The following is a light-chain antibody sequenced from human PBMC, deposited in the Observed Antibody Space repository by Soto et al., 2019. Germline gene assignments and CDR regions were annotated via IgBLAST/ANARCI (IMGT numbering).Light chain of an antibody. CDR2: DVR. CDR1: SSDVGGFNY. Sequence: QSALTQPASVSGSPGQWITISCTGSSSDVGGFNYVSWYQQHPGKAPRLMIYDVRDRASGVPNRFSGSKSGNTASLTISGLQAEDEAHYYCSSYTTVNSLLFGGGTKVTVL. V-gene: IGLV2-14*03. J-gene: IGLJ2*01. CDR3: SSYTTVNSLL.